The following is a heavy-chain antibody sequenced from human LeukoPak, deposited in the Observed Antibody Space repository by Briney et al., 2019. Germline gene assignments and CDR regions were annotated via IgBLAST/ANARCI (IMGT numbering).Heavy chain of an antibody. Sequence: GASVNVPYKACGYSFTSHYMQGVREARGQGLEGGGVINPSGSSTLYAKKFQGSVPMTRNMSTTTASMELSSLRSEDTAVYYCASDNSVGDVAWWFDPWGQGTLVTVSS. V-gene: IGHV1-46*01. D-gene: IGHD1-26*01. CDR3: ASDNSVGDVAWWFDP. J-gene: IGHJ5*02. CDR2: INPSGSST. CDR1: GYSFTSHY.